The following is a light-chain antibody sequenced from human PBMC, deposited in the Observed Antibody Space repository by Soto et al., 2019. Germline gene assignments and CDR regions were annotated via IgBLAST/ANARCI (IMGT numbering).Light chain of an antibody. J-gene: IGKJ1*01. V-gene: IGKV3-11*01. CDR1: QSVNRY. Sequence: EIVLTQSPATLSLSPGERATLSCWASQSVNRYLVWYQQKPGQAPRLLMYDASKRATGIPARFSGSGSGTDFTLTISRLEPEDFAVYYCQQYGSSGTFGQGTKVDIK. CDR2: DAS. CDR3: QQYGSSGT.